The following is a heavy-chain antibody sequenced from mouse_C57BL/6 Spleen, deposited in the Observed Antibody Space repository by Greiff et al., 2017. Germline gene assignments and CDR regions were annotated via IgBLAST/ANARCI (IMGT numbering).Heavy chain of an antibody. CDR2: ISSGSSTI. D-gene: IGHD1-1*01. Sequence: EVMLVESGGGLVKPGGSLKLSCAASGFTFSDYGMHWVRQAPEKGLEWVAYISSGSSTIYYADTVKGRFTISRDNAKNTLFLQMPSLRSEDTAMYYCARVATTVVATHWYFDVWGTGTTVTVSS. CDR3: ARVATTVVATHWYFDV. CDR1: GFTFSDYG. V-gene: IGHV5-17*01. J-gene: IGHJ1*03.